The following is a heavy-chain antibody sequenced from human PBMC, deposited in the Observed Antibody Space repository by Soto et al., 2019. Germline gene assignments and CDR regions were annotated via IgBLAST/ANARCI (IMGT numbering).Heavy chain of an antibody. D-gene: IGHD4-17*01. CDR3: AREWISYGDYYYYYMDV. Sequence: GASVKGSCKASGYTFTSYAMHWVRQAPGQRLEWMGWINAGNGNTKYSQKFQGRVTITRDTSASTAYMELSSLRSEDTAVYYCAREWISYGDYYYYYMDVWGKGTTVTVSS. CDR1: GYTFTSYA. V-gene: IGHV1-3*01. J-gene: IGHJ6*03. CDR2: INAGNGNT.